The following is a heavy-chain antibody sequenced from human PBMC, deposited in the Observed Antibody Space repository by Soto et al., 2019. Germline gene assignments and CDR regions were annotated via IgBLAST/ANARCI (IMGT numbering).Heavy chain of an antibody. CDR2: IYYSGIT. D-gene: IGHD1-26*01. CDR1: GGSISSSSYY. Sequence: QLQLQESGPGLVKPSETLSLTCTVSGGSISSSSYYWCWIRQPPGKGLEWIGSIYYSGITYYNPSLKSRVTRSVDTSKNQFSLKLRSVTAADTAEYYWAIHEGPWGGSGNFDYWGQGTLVTGSS. CDR3: AIHEGPWGGSGNFDY. J-gene: IGHJ4*02. V-gene: IGHV4-39*01.